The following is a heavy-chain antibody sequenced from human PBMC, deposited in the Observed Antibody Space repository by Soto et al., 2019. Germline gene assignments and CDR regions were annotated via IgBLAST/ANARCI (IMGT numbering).Heavy chain of an antibody. V-gene: IGHV2-70*13. J-gene: IGHJ4*02. CDR1: GFSLTTTMC. D-gene: IGHD3-10*01. Sequence: ESGPTLVNPTQTLTLTCTFSGFSLTTTMCVSWIRQPPGKALEWLALIDWDDEKYYNTSLKSRLTISKGTSKNQVVLTMTNMDPVDTATYYCARIRGPGSIKDYYFDSWGQGTLVTVSS. CDR2: IDWDDEK. CDR3: ARIRGPGSIKDYYFDS.